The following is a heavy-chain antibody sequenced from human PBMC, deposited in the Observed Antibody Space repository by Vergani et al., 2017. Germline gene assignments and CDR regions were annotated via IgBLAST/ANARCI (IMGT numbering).Heavy chain of an antibody. V-gene: IGHV1-18*01. D-gene: IGHD6-13*01. CDR3: ARDTEQQSSWFDP. J-gene: IGHJ5*02. Sequence: QVQLVQSGAEVKKPGASVKVSCKASGYTFTSYGISWVRQAPGQGLEWVGWIRAYNGNTNYAQKPQGRVTMTTDTSTSTAYMELSGLRADDTAVYYCARDTEQQSSWFDPWGQGTLVTVSS. CDR1: GYTFTSYG. CDR2: IRAYNGNT.